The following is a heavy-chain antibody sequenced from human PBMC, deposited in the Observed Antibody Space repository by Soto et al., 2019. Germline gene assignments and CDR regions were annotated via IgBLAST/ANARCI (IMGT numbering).Heavy chain of an antibody. CDR1: GGSISSGGYY. CDR2: ISYSGTT. V-gene: IGHV4-30-4*01. Sequence: PSETLSLTCTVSGGSISSGGYYWSWIRQPPGKGLEWIGFISYSGTTHYSASLRSRVSISVDMSKNQFSLDLSSVTAADTAVYYCARTIFGVVPLERERFDYWGQGTLVTVSS. CDR3: ARTIFGVVPLERERFDY. J-gene: IGHJ4*02. D-gene: IGHD3-3*01.